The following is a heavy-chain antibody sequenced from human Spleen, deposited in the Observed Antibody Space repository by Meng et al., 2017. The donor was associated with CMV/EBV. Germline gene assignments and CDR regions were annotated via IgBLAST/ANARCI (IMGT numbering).Heavy chain of an antibody. CDR3: ARSEYGSSSLFDY. Sequence: SETLSLTCTVSGGSISSYYWSWIRQPPGKGLEWIGYIYYSGSTNYNPSLKNRVTISVDTSKNQFSLKLSSVTAADTAVYYCARSEYGSSSLFDYWGQGTLVTVSS. J-gene: IGHJ4*02. CDR1: GGSISSYY. CDR2: IYYSGST. D-gene: IGHD6-6*01. V-gene: IGHV4-59*01.